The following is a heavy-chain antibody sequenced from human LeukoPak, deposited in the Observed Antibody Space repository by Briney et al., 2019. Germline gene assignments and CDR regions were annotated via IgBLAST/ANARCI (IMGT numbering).Heavy chain of an antibody. V-gene: IGHV1-2*04. CDR3: ARSPSMLGSSWYYFDY. CDR1: GYTFTGYY. CDR2: INPNSGGT. Sequence: GASVKVSCKASGYTFTGYYMHWVRQAPGQGLEWMGWINPNSGGTNYAQKFQGWVTMTRDTSISTACMELSRLRSDDTAVYYCARSPSMLGSSWYYFDYWGQGTLVTVSS. D-gene: IGHD6-13*01. J-gene: IGHJ4*02.